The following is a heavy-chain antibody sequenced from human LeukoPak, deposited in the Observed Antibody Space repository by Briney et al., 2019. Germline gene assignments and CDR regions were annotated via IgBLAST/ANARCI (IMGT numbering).Heavy chain of an antibody. Sequence: GGSLRLSCAASGFTFSSYAMSWVRQAPGKGLEWVSAISGSGGSTYYADSVKGRFTISRDNSQNTLYLQMNSLRAEDTAVYYCANRITMVRGVILSYGMDVWGKGTTVTVSS. D-gene: IGHD3-10*01. CDR2: ISGSGGST. V-gene: IGHV3-23*01. J-gene: IGHJ6*04. CDR1: GFTFSSYA. CDR3: ANRITMVRGVILSYGMDV.